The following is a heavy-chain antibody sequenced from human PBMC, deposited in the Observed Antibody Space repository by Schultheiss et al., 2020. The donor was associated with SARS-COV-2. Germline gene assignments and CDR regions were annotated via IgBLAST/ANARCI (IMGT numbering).Heavy chain of an antibody. D-gene: IGHD2-15*01. J-gene: IGHJ4*02. CDR3: AKGVDVAY. CDR2: ISSSGSTI. Sequence: GGSLRLSCAASGFSFSNYWMHWVRQAPGKGLEWVSYISSSGSTIYYADSVKGRFTISRDNSKNSLYLQMNSLRTEDTALYYCAKGVDVAYWGQGTLVTVSS. CDR1: GFSFSNYW. V-gene: IGHV3-48*04.